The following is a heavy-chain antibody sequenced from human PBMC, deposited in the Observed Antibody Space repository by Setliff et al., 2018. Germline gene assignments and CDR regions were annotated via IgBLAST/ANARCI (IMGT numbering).Heavy chain of an antibody. D-gene: IGHD1-26*01. CDR2: INHSGST. CDR3: ARDRGSGSYFLRYFDY. CDR1: GGSFSGYY. Sequence: SETLSLTCAVYGGSFSGYYWSWIRQPPGKGLEWIGEINHSGSTNYNPSLKSRVTISVDTSKNQFSLKLTSVTAADTAVYYCARDRGSGSYFLRYFDYWGQGTLVTVSS. V-gene: IGHV4-34*01. J-gene: IGHJ4*02.